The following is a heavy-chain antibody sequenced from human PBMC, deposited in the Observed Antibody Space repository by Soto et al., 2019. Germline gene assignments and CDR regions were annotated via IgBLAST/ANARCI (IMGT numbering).Heavy chain of an antibody. V-gene: IGHV1-18*01. D-gene: IGHD3-22*01. CDR2: ISANNGTA. CDR1: GGTFSSYA. CDR3: ARVGTMIVVDYYFDY. Sequence: ASVKVSCKASGGTFSSYAISWVRQAPGQGLEWMGWISANNGTANYAQKLQGRVTMTTDTSTSTAYMELRSLRSDDTAVYYCARVGTMIVVDYYFDYWGQGTLVTVSS. J-gene: IGHJ4*02.